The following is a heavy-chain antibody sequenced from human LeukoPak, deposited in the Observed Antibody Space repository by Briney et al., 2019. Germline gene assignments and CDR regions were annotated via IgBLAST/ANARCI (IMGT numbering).Heavy chain of an antibody. J-gene: IGHJ4*02. Sequence: ASVKVSCKASGGTFSSYAISWVRQAPGQGLEGMGRIIPIFGTANYAQKFQGRVTITTDESTSTAYMELSSLRSEDTAVYYCAREATAMVPTYYFDYWGQGTLVTVSS. CDR3: AREATAMVPTYYFDY. CDR2: IIPIFGTA. D-gene: IGHD5-18*01. CDR1: GGTFSSYA. V-gene: IGHV1-69*05.